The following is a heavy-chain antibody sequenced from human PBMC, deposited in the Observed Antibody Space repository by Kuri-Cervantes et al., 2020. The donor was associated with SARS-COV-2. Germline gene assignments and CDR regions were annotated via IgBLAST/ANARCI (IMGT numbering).Heavy chain of an antibody. V-gene: IGHV1-69*13. Sequence: SVKVSCKASGGTFSSYAISWVRQAPGQGLEWMGGIIPIFGTANYAQKFQGRVTITADESTSTAYMELRSLRSEDTAVYYCARVVRTTVVTFFDYWGQGTLVTVSS. CDR3: ARVVRTTVVTFFDY. CDR1: GGTFSSYA. D-gene: IGHD4-23*01. CDR2: IIPIFGTA. J-gene: IGHJ4*02.